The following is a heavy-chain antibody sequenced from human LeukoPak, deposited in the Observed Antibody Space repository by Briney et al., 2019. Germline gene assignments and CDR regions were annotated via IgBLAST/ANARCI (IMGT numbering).Heavy chain of an antibody. D-gene: IGHD6-6*01. V-gene: IGHV3-7*03. Sequence: PGGSLRLSCAASGFTFSSYWMSWVRQAPGKGLEWVANIKQDGSEKYYVDSVKGRFTISRDNAKNSLYLQMNSLRAEDTAVYYCARLNSSSPRYYYYYYYMDVWGKGTTVTVSS. CDR2: IKQDGSEK. J-gene: IGHJ6*03. CDR3: ARLNSSSPRYYYYYYYMDV. CDR1: GFTFSSYW.